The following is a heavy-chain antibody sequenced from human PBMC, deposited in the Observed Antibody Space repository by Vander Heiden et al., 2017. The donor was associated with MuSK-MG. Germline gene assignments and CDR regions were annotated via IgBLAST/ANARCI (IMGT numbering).Heavy chain of an antibody. CDR1: VGTFSSYA. D-gene: IGHD3-22*01. Sequence: QVQLVQSGAEVKKPGSSVKVSCKASVGTFSSYAISWVRQAPGQGLEWMGRIIPILGIANYAQKFQGRVTITADKSTSTAYMELSSLRSDDTPVYYCARGSYGSSGYYYYYYGMDVWGEGTTVTVYS. J-gene: IGHJ6*01. V-gene: IGHV1-69*04. CDR2: IIPILGIA. CDR3: ARGSYGSSGYYYYYYGMDV.